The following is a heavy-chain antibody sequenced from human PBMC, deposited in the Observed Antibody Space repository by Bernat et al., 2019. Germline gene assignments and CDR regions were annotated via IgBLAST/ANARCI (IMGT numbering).Heavy chain of an antibody. Sequence: EVQLVESGGGLVQPGGSLRLSCAASGFSVNNNYMNWVRQASGKGLEWVSVIYSGDFTYYADSVRGGFTISRDISKHTLYLQMNSLRAEDTAVYYCARGGNSSGWYYFDYWGQGILVTVSS. J-gene: IGHJ4*02. V-gene: IGHV3-66*01. CDR1: GFSVNNNY. D-gene: IGHD6-19*01. CDR3: ARGGNSSGWYYFDY. CDR2: IYSGDFT.